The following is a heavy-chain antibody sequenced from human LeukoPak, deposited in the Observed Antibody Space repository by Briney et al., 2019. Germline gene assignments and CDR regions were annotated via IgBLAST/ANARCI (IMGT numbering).Heavy chain of an antibody. CDR2: ITHSGST. V-gene: IGHV4-39*07. CDR3: ARGPSIDY. Sequence: SETLSLTCTVSGGSISSSSYYWSWIRQPPGKGLEWIGQITHSGSTRYNPSLKSRVTISVDTSKKQFSLKLSSMTAADTAVYYCARGPSIDYWGQGTLVTVSS. CDR1: GGSISSSSYY. J-gene: IGHJ4*02.